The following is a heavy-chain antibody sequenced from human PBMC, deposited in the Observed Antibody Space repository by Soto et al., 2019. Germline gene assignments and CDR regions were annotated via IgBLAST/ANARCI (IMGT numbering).Heavy chain of an antibody. CDR2: ISYDGSNK. V-gene: IGHV3-30-3*01. CDR3: ARTQGIYYYYGMDV. Sequence: QVQLVESGGGVVQPGRSLRLSCAASGFTFSSYAMHWVRQAPGKGLEWVAVISYDGSNKYYADSVKGRFTISRDNSKNTLYLQMNSLRAEDTAVYYCARTQGIYYYYGMDVWGHGTTVTVSS. CDR1: GFTFSSYA. J-gene: IGHJ6*02.